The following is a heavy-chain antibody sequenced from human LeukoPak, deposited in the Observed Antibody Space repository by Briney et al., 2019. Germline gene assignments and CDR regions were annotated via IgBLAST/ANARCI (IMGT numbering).Heavy chain of an antibody. CDR3: ARDLGVVVPAAILYYYYYYGMDV. J-gene: IGHJ6*02. Sequence: GASVKVSCRASGYTFTDYYMHWVRQAPGQGLEWMGIINPSGGSTSYAQKFQGRVTMTRDTSTSTVYMELSSLRSEDTAVYYCARDLGVVVPAAILYYYYYYGMDVWGQGTTVTVSS. CDR1: GYTFTDYY. D-gene: IGHD2-2*01. V-gene: IGHV1-46*01. CDR2: INPSGGST.